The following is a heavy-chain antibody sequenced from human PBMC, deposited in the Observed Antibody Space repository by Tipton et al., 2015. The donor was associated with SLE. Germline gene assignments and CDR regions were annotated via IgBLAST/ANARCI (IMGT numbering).Heavy chain of an antibody. V-gene: IGHV4-61*09. D-gene: IGHD3-22*01. Sequence: TLSLTCTVSGGSIPSGEYWTWIRQPDGRGLEWIGHIYMSGSTNSNPSLKSRVTISLDTSKNQFSLKLTSVTAADTAVYYCARNWGTDSGGYYHWYIDLWGRGTLGTVSS. CDR2: IYMSGST. CDR1: GGSIPSGEY. CDR3: ARNWGTDSGGYYHWYIDL. J-gene: IGHJ2*01.